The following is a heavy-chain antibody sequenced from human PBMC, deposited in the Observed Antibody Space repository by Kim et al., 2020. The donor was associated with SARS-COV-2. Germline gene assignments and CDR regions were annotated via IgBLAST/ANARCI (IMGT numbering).Heavy chain of an antibody. D-gene: IGHD6-19*01. CDR1: GYSFTSYW. CDR3: ARLESVYSSGWSVRDY. J-gene: IGHJ4*02. CDR2: IDPSDSYT. Sequence: GESLKISFKGSGYSFTSYWISWVRQMPGKGLEWMGRIDPSDSYTNYSPSFQGHVTISADKSISTAYLQWSSLKASDTAMYYCARLESVYSSGWSVRDYWGQGTLVTVSS. V-gene: IGHV5-10-1*01.